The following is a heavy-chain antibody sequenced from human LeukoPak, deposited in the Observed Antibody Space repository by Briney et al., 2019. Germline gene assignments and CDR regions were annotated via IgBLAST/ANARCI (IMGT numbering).Heavy chain of an antibody. V-gene: IGHV3-48*01. J-gene: IGHJ3*02. CDR3: ARGYSRVAFDI. Sequence: GSLRLSCAASGFTFNSYSMNWVRQAPGKGXEWVSFISSTGGTIYYADAVKGRFTISRDNGKNSLLLQMNSLRAEHTALYYCARGYSRVAFDIWGQGTVVAVSS. D-gene: IGHD2-15*01. CDR2: ISSTGGTI. CDR1: GFTFNSYS.